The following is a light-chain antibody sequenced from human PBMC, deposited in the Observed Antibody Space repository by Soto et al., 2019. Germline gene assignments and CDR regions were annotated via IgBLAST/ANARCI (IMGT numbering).Light chain of an antibody. CDR2: DAS. Sequence: DIQMTQSPSTLSASVGDRVTITCRASQSISSWLAWYQQKPGKAPKLLIYDASSLESGVPSRFSGSGSGTEFTLTISSLQPDDFATYYCQQYNSYPPGFTFGPGTKVDIK. CDR1: QSISSW. V-gene: IGKV1-5*01. J-gene: IGKJ3*01. CDR3: QQYNSYPPGFT.